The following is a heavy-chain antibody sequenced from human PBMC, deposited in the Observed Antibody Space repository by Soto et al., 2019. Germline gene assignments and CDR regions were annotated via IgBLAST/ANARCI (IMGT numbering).Heavy chain of an antibody. CDR2: IIPIFGTA. D-gene: IGHD6-13*01. J-gene: IGHJ5*02. CDR1: GGTFSSYA. V-gene: IGHV1-69*01. CDR3: ARGVESSSWYLVSWFDP. Sequence: QVQLVQSGAEVKKPGSSVKVSCKASGGTFSSYAISWVRQAPGQGLEWMGGIIPIFGTANYAQKFQGRVTITADESTSTAYMELSSRRSEDTAVYYCARGVESSSWYLVSWFDPWGQGTLVTVSS.